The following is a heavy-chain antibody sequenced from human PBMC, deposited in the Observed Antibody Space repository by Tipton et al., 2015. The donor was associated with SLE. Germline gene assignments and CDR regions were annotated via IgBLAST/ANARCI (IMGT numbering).Heavy chain of an antibody. Sequence: TLSLTCTVSGVSISSSRYYSSWSWIRQSAGKGLEWIGRISYSGSTNYNPSLKSRLTISVDRSKNQFSLKLSSVTAADTAVYYCARHFSRDPDYWGQGTLVTVSS. CDR3: ARHFSRDPDY. J-gene: IGHJ4*02. V-gene: IGHV4-61*02. CDR2: ISYSGST. CDR1: GVSISSSRYYSS. D-gene: IGHD3-3*02.